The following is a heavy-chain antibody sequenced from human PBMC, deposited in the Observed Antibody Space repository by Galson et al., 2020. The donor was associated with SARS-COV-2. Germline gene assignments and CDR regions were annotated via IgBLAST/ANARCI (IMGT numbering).Heavy chain of an antibody. Sequence: GESLKISCAASGFTFSSYAMHWVRQAPGKGLEWVAVISYDGSNKYYADSVKGRFTISRDNSKNTLYLQMNSLRAEDTAVYYCARGKSRRGPTTFNLEWLLYPFDYWGQGTLVTVSS. CDR1: GFTFSSYA. CDR3: ARGKSRRGPTTFNLEWLLYPFDY. J-gene: IGHJ4*02. V-gene: IGHV3-30*01. D-gene: IGHD3-3*01. CDR2: ISYDGSNK.